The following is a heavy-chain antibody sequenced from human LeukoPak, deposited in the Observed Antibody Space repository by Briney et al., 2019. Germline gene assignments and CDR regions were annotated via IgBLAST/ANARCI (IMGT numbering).Heavy chain of an antibody. CDR2: IYYSGNT. Sequence: SETLSLTCTVSGGSISSYYWGWIRQPPGKGLEWIGTIYYSGNTYYSPSLKSRVTISVDTSKNQFSLNLSSVTSADTAVYYCARHLMSGWAFEYWGQGTLVTVSS. V-gene: IGHV4-39*01. D-gene: IGHD6-19*01. CDR3: ARHLMSGWAFEY. CDR1: GGSISSYY. J-gene: IGHJ4*02.